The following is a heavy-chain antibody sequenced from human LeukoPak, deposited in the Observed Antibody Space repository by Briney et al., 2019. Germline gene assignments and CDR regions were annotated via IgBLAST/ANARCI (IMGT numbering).Heavy chain of an antibody. D-gene: IGHD3-22*01. CDR1: GFTFSSYA. J-gene: IGHJ6*03. V-gene: IGHV3-30*04. CDR2: ISYDGSNK. Sequence: GGSLRLSCAASGFTFSSYAMHWVRQAPGKGLEWVAVISYDGSNKYYADSVKGRFTISRDNSKNTLYLQMNSLRAEDTAVYYCARGYHYDSSGYYRRRGGYYYYMDVWGKGTTVTVSS. CDR3: ARGYHYDSSGYYRRRGGYYYYMDV.